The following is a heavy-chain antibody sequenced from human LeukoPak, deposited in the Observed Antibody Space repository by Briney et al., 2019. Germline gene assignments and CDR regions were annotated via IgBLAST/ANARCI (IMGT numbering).Heavy chain of an antibody. CDR3: ARGIGNLAY. D-gene: IGHD4-23*01. CDR2: IYYSGST. CDR1: GGSISIHY. Sequence: PSETLSLTGTVSGGSISIHYWSWIRRPPGNGLEWIEYIYYSGSTNYNPSLKSRVTISVDTSKNQFSLKLSSVTAADTAVYYCARGIGNLAYWGQGTLVTVSS. V-gene: IGHV4-59*11. J-gene: IGHJ4*02.